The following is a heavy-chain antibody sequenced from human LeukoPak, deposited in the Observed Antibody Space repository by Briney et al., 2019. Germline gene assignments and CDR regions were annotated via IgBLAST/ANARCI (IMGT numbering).Heavy chain of an antibody. CDR1: GFTFSSYG. D-gene: IGHD4-23*01. CDR3: AKGNDYGGNRVFYYFDY. J-gene: IGHJ4*02. CDR2: IRYDGSNK. V-gene: IGHV3-30*02. Sequence: GGSLRLSCAASGFTFSSYGMHWVRQAPGKGLEWVAFIRYDGSNKYYADSVKGRFTISRDNSKNTLYLQMNSLRAEDTAAYYCAKGNDYGGNRVFYYFDYWGQGTLVTVSS.